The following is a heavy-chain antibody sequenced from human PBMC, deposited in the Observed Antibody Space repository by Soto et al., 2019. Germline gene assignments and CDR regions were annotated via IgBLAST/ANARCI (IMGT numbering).Heavy chain of an antibody. D-gene: IGHD6-19*01. V-gene: IGHV4-30-2*02. CDR1: GGSISSGGYS. CDR3: ARRYSSGWYANWFDP. J-gene: IGHJ5*02. Sequence: QLQLQESGSGLVKPSQTLSLTCAVSGGSISSGGYSWSWIRQPPGKGLEWIGYIYYSGSTNYNPSLKSRVTISVDTSKSQSSLKLSSVTAADTAVYYCARRYSSGWYANWFDPWGQGTLVTVSS. CDR2: IYYSGST.